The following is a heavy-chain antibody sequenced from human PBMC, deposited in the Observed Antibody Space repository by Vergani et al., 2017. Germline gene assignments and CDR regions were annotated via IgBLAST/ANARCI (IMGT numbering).Heavy chain of an antibody. CDR1: GFTFSSYG. CDR2: IWYDGSNK. Sequence: VQLLESGGGLVQPGGSLRLSCAASGFTFSSYGMHWVRQAPGKGLEWVAVIWYDGSNKYYADSVKGRFTISRDNSKNTLYLQMNSLRAEDTAVYYCAKDPTNCSSTSCTRYYYYGMDVWGQGTTVTVSS. J-gene: IGHJ6*02. D-gene: IGHD2-2*01. CDR3: AKDPTNCSSTSCTRYYYYGMDV. V-gene: IGHV3-33*06.